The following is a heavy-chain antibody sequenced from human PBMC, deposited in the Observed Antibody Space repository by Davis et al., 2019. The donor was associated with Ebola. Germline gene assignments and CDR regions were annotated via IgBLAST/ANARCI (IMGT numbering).Heavy chain of an antibody. CDR2: ISGRRSTV. CDR1: GFTFSSYS. D-gene: IGHD3-22*01. Sequence: GGSLRLSCAASGFTFSSYSVSWVRQAPGKGLEWLSYISGRRSTVFYADSVKGRFTISRDNTKNPLSLQMNSLRDAETAVYYCATYFYDSSGYNHYYYYGMDVWGKGTTVTVSA. CDR3: ATYFYDSSGYNHYYYYGMDV. J-gene: IGHJ6*04. V-gene: IGHV3-48*02.